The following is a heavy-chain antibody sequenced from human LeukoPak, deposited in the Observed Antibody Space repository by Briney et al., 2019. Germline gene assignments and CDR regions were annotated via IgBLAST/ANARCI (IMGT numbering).Heavy chain of an antibody. CDR3: ARDPEYPGWFDP. Sequence: GGSLRLSCAASGFTFSSYSMNWVRQAPGKGLEWVSSISSSSSYTYYADSVKGRFTISRDNAKNSLYLQMNSLRAEDTAVYYCARDPEYPGWFDPWGQGTLVTVSS. CDR1: GFTFSSYS. CDR2: ISSSSSYT. D-gene: IGHD2-2*02. J-gene: IGHJ5*02. V-gene: IGHV3-21*01.